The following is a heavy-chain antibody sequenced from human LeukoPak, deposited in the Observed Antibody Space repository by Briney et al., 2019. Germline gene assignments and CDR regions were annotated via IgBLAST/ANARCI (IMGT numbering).Heavy chain of an antibody. CDR2: INHSGST. V-gene: IGHV4-34*01. J-gene: IGHJ6*04. D-gene: IGHD5-18*01. CDR3: ARGRIQLWSGNYYYGMDV. Sequence: SETLSLTCAVYGGSFSGYYWSWIRQPPGKGLEWIGEINHSGSTNYNPSLKSRVTISVDTSKNQFSLKLSSVTAADMAVYYCARGRIQLWSGNYYYGMDVWGKGTTVTVSS. CDR1: GGSFSGYY.